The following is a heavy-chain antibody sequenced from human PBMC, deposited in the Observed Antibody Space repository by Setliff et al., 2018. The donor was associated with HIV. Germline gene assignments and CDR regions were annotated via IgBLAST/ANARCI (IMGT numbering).Heavy chain of an antibody. CDR2: IKEDGSEK. CDR1: GFTFRSYW. Sequence: GESLKISCAASGFTFRSYWLSWVRQAPGKGLEWVASIKEDGSEKYYVDSVKGRFTISRDNAKNSLFLQVNSLRAEDTAVYYCARVVATSDYWGQGTLVTSPQ. D-gene: IGHD5-12*01. CDR3: ARVVATSDY. J-gene: IGHJ4*02. V-gene: IGHV3-7*01.